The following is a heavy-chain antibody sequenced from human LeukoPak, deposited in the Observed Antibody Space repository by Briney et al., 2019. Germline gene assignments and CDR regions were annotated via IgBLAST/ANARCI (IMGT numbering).Heavy chain of an antibody. Sequence: ASVKVSCKASGYTLSSYGISWVRQAPGRGLEWMGWISAYNGNTNYAQKLQGRVTMTTDTSTSTAFMELRSLRSDDTAVYYCARDAKKYYYDSSGYYYWGQGTLVTVSS. CDR3: ARDAKKYYYDSSGYYY. J-gene: IGHJ4*02. D-gene: IGHD3-22*01. CDR1: GYTLSSYG. CDR2: ISAYNGNT. V-gene: IGHV1-18*01.